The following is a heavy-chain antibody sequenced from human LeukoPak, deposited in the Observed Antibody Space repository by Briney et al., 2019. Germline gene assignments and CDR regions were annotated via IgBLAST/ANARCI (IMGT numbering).Heavy chain of an antibody. V-gene: IGHV3-30*02. CDR1: GFTFSSYG. D-gene: IGHD3-10*01. J-gene: IGHJ6*03. CDR3: AKVLGSGTLFPYMDV. CDR2: IRYDGRDK. Sequence: PGGSLRLSCEASGFTFSSYGMHWVRQGPGKRLEWVVFIRYDGRDKNYGDSLKGRFTISRDNSKNTMYLQISSLRADDTAVYYCAKVLGSGTLFPYMDVWGKGTTVTVSS.